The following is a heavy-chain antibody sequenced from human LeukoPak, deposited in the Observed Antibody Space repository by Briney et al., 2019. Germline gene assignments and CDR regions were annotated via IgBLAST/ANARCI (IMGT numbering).Heavy chain of an antibody. D-gene: IGHD3-10*01. CDR3: AKVYYYGSGTSRFYFDS. CDR1: GFTLSSYG. Sequence: GGSLRLSCAASGFTLSSYGMSWVRQAPGKGLEWVSSISGSGGNAYYADSVKGRFTISRDNSKDTLYLQMNSLSPEDTALFYCAKVYYYGSGTSRFYFDSWGQGTLVIVSS. CDR2: ISGSGGNA. V-gene: IGHV3-23*01. J-gene: IGHJ4*02.